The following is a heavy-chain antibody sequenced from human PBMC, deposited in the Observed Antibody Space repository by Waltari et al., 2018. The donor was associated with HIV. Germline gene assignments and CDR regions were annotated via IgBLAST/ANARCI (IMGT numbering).Heavy chain of an antibody. CDR3: ARAYCSSPSCFAVREYYFDY. V-gene: IGHV5-51*03. J-gene: IGHJ4*02. CDR2: IYPGDSDT. Sequence: EVQLVQSGAEVKKPGESLQISCKGSGYRFTTYWIGWVRQMPGKGLEWMGIIYPGDSDTRYSPSFQGQVTISADKSISTAYLQWSSLKASDTAMYYCARAYCSSPSCFAVREYYFDYWGQGTLVTVSS. CDR1: GYRFTTYW. D-gene: IGHD2-2*01.